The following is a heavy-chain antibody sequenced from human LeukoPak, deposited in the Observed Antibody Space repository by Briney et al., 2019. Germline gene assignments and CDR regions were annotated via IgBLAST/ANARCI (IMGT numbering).Heavy chain of an antibody. CDR1: GGTFSSYD. CDR3: ARLVYYDSSGDEPLDY. J-gene: IGHJ4*02. Sequence: ASVKVSCTALGGTFSSYDIHWVRQAPGQGLEWMGRIIPIIGIPNYAQQFQGRVTITADKSTNTAHMELRSLRSEDTAVYFCARLVYYDSSGDEPLDYWGRGTLVTVSS. CDR2: IIPIIGIP. D-gene: IGHD3-22*01. V-gene: IGHV1-69*04.